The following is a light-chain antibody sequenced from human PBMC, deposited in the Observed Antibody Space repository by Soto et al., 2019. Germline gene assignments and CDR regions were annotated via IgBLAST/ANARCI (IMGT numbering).Light chain of an antibody. CDR1: QGISSY. J-gene: IGKJ3*01. CDR2: AAS. Sequence: AIRMTQSPSSFSASTGDRVTITCRASQGISSYLAWYQQKPGKAPKLLIYAASTLQSGVPSRFSGSGSGTDFTLTISCLPSEEFATYSCQQYYSYPFTFGPGTKVDIK. V-gene: IGKV1-8*01. CDR3: QQYYSYPFT.